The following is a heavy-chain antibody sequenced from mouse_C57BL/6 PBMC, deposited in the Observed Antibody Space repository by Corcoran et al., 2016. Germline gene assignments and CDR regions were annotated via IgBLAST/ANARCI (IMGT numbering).Heavy chain of an antibody. D-gene: IGHD2-4*01. Sequence: EVQLQQSGPELVKPGASVKIPCKASGYTFTDYNMDWVKQSHGKSLEWIGDINLNNGGTIYNQKFKGKATLTVDKSSSTAYMELRSLTSEDTAVYYCARREDYDKSYAMDYWGQGTSVTVSS. V-gene: IGHV1-18*01. CDR3: ARREDYDKSYAMDY. CDR1: GYTFTDYN. J-gene: IGHJ4*01. CDR2: INLNNGGT.